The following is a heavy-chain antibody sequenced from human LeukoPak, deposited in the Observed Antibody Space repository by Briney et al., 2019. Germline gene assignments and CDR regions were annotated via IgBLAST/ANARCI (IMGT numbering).Heavy chain of an antibody. CDR2: INAGNGNT. CDR1: GYTFTSYA. CDR3: ASGGDIVATEMNY. Sequence: ASVKVSCKASGYTFTSYAMHWVRQAPGQRLEWMGWINAGNGNTKYSQKFQGGVTITRDTSASTAYMELSSLRSEDTAVYYCASGGDIVATEMNYWGQGTLVTVSS. J-gene: IGHJ4*02. D-gene: IGHD5-12*01. V-gene: IGHV1-3*01.